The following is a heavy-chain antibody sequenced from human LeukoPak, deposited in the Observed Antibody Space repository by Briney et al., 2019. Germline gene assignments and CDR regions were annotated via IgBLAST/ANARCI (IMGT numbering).Heavy chain of an antibody. Sequence: GGSLRLSCAASGFTFSDYAMHWVRQAPGKGLEWVAVISKDGSDKYYPGSVRGRFTISRDNSKNTIYLQMDSLRAEDTAIYYCARDYWWNHDYWGQGTLVTVSS. CDR3: ARDYWWNHDY. CDR2: ISKDGSDK. J-gene: IGHJ4*02. V-gene: IGHV3-30-3*01. CDR1: GFTFSDYA. D-gene: IGHD1-14*01.